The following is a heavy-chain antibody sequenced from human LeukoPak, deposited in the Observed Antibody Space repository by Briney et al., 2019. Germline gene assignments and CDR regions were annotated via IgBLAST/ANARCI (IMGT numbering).Heavy chain of an antibody. V-gene: IGHV4-34*01. CDR1: GGSFSGYY. CDR3: ATGRGYCSSTSCYNYYYYMDV. CDR2: INHRGST. J-gene: IGHJ6*03. D-gene: IGHD2-2*02. Sequence: SETLSLTCAVYGGSFSGYYWSWIRQPPGKGLEWIGEINHRGSTNYNPSLKSRVTISVDTSKNQFSLKLSSVTAADTAVYYCATGRGYCSSTSCYNYYYYMDVWGKGTTVTVSS.